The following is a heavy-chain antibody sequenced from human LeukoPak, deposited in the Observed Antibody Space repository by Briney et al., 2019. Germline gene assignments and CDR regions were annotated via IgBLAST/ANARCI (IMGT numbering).Heavy chain of an antibody. CDR2: INPNSGGT. J-gene: IGHJ4*02. Sequence: GASVNVSCTASGYTFTGYYMHWVRQAPGQGLEWMGWINPNSGGTNYAQKFQGRVTMTRDTSISTAYMELSRLRSDDTAVYYCARDPRYCSGGSCGYFDYWGQGTLVTVSS. CDR1: GYTFTGYY. V-gene: IGHV1-2*02. D-gene: IGHD2-15*01. CDR3: ARDPRYCSGGSCGYFDY.